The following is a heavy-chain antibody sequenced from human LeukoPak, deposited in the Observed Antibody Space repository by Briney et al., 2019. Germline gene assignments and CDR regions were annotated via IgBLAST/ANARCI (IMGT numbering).Heavy chain of an antibody. Sequence: SETLSLTCAVYGGSFSGYYWSWIRQPPGKGLEWIGEINHSGSTNYNPSLKSRVSISVDTSKNQFSLRLNSVTAADTAVYYCARDHGGYYFDYWGQGTLVTVSS. CDR3: ARDHGGYYFDY. CDR1: GGSFSGYY. V-gene: IGHV4-34*01. J-gene: IGHJ4*02. CDR2: INHSGST. D-gene: IGHD3-16*01.